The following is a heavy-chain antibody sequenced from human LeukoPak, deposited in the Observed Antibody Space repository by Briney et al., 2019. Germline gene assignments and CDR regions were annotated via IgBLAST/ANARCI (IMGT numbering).Heavy chain of an antibody. CDR1: GGSISSGGYY. Sequence: SQTLSLTCTVSGGSISSGGYYWSWIRQHPGKGLEWIGYIYYSGSTYYNPSLKSRVTISVDTSKNQFSLKLSSVTAADTAVYYCARDPIPPRYCSSTSCRVYYYYYYGMDVWGQGTTVTVSS. D-gene: IGHD2-2*01. CDR3: ARDPIPPRYCSSTSCRVYYYYYYGMDV. V-gene: IGHV4-31*03. J-gene: IGHJ6*02. CDR2: IYYSGST.